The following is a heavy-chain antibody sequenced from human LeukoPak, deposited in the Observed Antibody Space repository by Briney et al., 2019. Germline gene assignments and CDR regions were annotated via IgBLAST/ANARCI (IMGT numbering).Heavy chain of an antibody. V-gene: IGHV3-11*01. J-gene: IGHJ4*02. D-gene: IGHD6-6*01. CDR1: GFIFSDYY. Sequence: GGSLRLSCAASGFIFSDYYMSWIRQTPGKGLEWISYISYTYSDIYYADSVRGRFTISRDNAKNSLYLQMNNLRAEDTAVYYCASGSSSVGYWGQGTRVTVSS. CDR3: ASGSSSVGY. CDR2: ISYTYSDI.